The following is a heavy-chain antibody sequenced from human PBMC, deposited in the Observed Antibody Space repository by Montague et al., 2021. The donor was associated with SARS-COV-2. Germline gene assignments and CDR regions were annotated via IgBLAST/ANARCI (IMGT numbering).Heavy chain of an antibody. CDR1: GGSISSYY. V-gene: IGHV4-4*07. J-gene: IGHJ6*02. CDR2: IYTSGST. Sequence: SETLSLTCTVSGGSISSYYWSWIRQPAGKGLEWIGRIYTSGSTNYNPSLKSRVTMSVDTSKNQFSLKLSSVTAADTAVYYCARSIAAAGKEWYYYYGMGVWGQGTTVTVSS. D-gene: IGHD6-13*01. CDR3: ARSIAAAGKEWYYYYGMGV.